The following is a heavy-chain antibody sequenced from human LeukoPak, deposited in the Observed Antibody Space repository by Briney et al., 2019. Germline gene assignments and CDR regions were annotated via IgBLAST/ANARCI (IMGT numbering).Heavy chain of an antibody. J-gene: IGHJ5*02. D-gene: IGHD1-7*01. CDR1: GFTFSSYE. Sequence: GGSLRLSCAASGFTFSSYEMNWVRQAPGKGLEWVSSISSSSYIYYADSVKGRFTISRDNAKNSLYLQMNSLRAEDTAVYYCARGNSNWNYVEDWFDPWGQGTLVTVSS. CDR2: ISSSSYI. V-gene: IGHV3-21*04. CDR3: ARGNSNWNYVEDWFDP.